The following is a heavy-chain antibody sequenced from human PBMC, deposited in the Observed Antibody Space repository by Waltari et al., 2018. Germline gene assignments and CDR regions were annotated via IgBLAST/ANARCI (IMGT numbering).Heavy chain of an antibody. J-gene: IGHJ4*02. V-gene: IGHV3-7*01. CDR2: IKQEGSEK. D-gene: IGHD1-26*01. CDR1: GFTFSSYW. Sequence: EVQLVESGGGLVQPGGSLRLSCAASGFTFSSYWMSWVRQAPGKGLEWGANIKQEGSEKYYGDSVKGRFTISRDNAKNSLYLQMNSLRAEDTAVYYCASQGILGSYRLDYWGQGTLVTVSS. CDR3: ASQGILGSYRLDY.